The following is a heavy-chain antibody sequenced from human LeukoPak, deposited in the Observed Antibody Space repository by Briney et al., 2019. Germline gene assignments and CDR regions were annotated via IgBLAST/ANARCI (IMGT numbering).Heavy chain of an antibody. CDR1: GFTFSSYA. CDR2: ISYDGSNK. CDR3: ALAVAGHFDY. J-gene: IGHJ4*02. D-gene: IGHD6-19*01. V-gene: IGHV3-30*04. Sequence: GGSLRLSCAASGFTFSSYAMHWVRQAPGKGLEWVAVISYDGSNKYYADSVKGRFTISRDNSKNTLYLQMNSLRAEDTAVYYCALAVAGHFDYWGQGTLVTVSS.